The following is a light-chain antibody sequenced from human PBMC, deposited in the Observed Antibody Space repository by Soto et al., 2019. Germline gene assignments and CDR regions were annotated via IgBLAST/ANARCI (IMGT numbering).Light chain of an antibody. CDR3: QHHNSYSQT. Sequence: DLHMTQSPPTLSASVGDRVTITCRASQSIRHYLAWYQQMPGKAPKLLIYGASTLQSGVPSRFSGSGSGTEFTLTISSLQPDDFGTYFCQHHNSYSQTFGQGTKV. CDR2: GAS. V-gene: IGKV1-5*01. CDR1: QSIRHY. J-gene: IGKJ1*01.